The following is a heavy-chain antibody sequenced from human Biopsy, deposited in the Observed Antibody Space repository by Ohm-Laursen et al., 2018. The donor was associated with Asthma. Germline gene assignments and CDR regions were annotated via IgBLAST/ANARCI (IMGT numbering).Heavy chain of an antibody. V-gene: IGHV3-33*01. CDR2: IWYDGGKK. Sequence: SLRLSCTALGFTFSDHGMHWVRQAPGKGLEWVAVIWYDGGKKDYADSVKGRFSISRDNSKNTLYLQMNSLRGEDTAVYYCVREGDCSGGSCHSPYYDGMDVWGQGTTVTVSS. D-gene: IGHD2-15*01. CDR1: GFTFSDHG. J-gene: IGHJ6*02. CDR3: VREGDCSGGSCHSPYYDGMDV.